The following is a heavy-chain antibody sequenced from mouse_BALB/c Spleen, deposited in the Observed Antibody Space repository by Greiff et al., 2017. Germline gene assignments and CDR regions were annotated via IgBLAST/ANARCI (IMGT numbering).Heavy chain of an antibody. D-gene: IGHD3-3*01. CDR3: ARGRDAYAMDY. CDR1: GFTFSSFG. CDR2: ISSGSSTI. J-gene: IGHJ4*01. Sequence: EVNLVESGGGLVQPGGSRKLSCAASGFTFSSFGMHWVRQAPEKGLEWVAYISSGSSTIYYADTVKGRFTISRDNPKNTLFLQMTSLRSEDTAMYYCARGRDAYAMDYWGQGTSVTVSS. V-gene: IGHV5-17*02.